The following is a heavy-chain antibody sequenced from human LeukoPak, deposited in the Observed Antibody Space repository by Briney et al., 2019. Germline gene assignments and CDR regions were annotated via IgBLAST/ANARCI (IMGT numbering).Heavy chain of an antibody. V-gene: IGHV1-8*03. D-gene: IGHD3-22*01. Sequence: ASVKVSCKASGYTFTSYDINWVRQATGQGLEWMGWMNPNSGNTGYAQKFQGRVTITRNTSISTAYMELSSLRSEDTAVYYCARKVPNDSSGYYYRGQFDPWGQGTLVTVSS. CDR3: ARKVPNDSSGYYYRGQFDP. CDR2: MNPNSGNT. J-gene: IGHJ5*02. CDR1: GYTFTSYD.